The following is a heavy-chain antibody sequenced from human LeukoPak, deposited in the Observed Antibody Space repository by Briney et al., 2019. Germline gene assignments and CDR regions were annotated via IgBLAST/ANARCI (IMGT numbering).Heavy chain of an antibody. Sequence: GGSLRLSCAASGFTFSSYNMNWVRQAPGKGLEWVSYISSSSSTIYYADSVKGRFTISRDNAKNSLYLQMHSLRAEDTAVYYCAREYYYDTSVYRYWGQGTLVTVSS. CDR2: ISSSSSTI. D-gene: IGHD3-22*01. CDR3: AREYYYDTSVYRY. V-gene: IGHV3-48*01. J-gene: IGHJ4*02. CDR1: GFTFSSYN.